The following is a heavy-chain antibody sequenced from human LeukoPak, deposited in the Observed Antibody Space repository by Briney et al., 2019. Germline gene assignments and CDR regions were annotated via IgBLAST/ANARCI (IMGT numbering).Heavy chain of an antibody. Sequence: PGGSLRLSCAASGVTVSSNYLSWVRQAPGKGLECVSVIYSGGNTYYADSVKGRFTISRDNAKNSLYLQMNSLRAEDTAVYYCARGYTGYFPWGQGTLVIVSS. J-gene: IGHJ5*02. CDR1: GVTVSSNY. D-gene: IGHD3-9*01. CDR2: IYSGGNT. CDR3: ARGYTGYFP. V-gene: IGHV3-53*01.